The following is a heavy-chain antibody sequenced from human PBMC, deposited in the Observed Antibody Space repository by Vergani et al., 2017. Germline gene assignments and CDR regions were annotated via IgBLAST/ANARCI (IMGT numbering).Heavy chain of an antibody. CDR2: ISSDGSNK. CDR1: GFTFDDYA. CDR3: ASQVDIAAAGTRFAAGVDY. J-gene: IGHJ4*02. D-gene: IGHD6-13*01. V-gene: IGHV3-30-3*01. Sequence: VQLVESGGGLVQPGRSLRLSCAASGFTFDDYAMHWVRQAPGKGLEWVAVISSDGSNKYYADSVKGRFTISRDNSKNTLYLQMNSLRAEDTAVYYCASQVDIAAAGTRFAAGVDYWGQGTLVTVSS.